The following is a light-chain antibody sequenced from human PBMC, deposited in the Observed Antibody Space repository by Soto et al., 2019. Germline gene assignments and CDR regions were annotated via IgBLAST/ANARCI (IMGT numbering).Light chain of an antibody. CDR3: YSYECGVATV. CDR2: EGS. V-gene: IGLV2-23*01. Sequence: QSVLTQPASVSGSHGQSITIFCAGTSSAFGSYNRVYWYQQHPGKAPKLIMYEGSNRPSGISNRYSGSKSGNTDYQTISGLQAEDDADYYCYSYECGVATVFGAGLKLTVL. CDR1: SSAFGSYNR. J-gene: IGLJ1*01.